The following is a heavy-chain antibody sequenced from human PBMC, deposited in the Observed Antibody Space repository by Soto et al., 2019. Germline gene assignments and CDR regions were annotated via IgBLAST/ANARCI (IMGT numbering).Heavy chain of an antibody. V-gene: IGHV3-23*01. CDR2: ISGSGGST. D-gene: IGHD3-22*01. CDR1: GFTFSSYA. J-gene: IGHJ4*02. CDR3: AKIPLVFYDSSGYLLPYFDY. Sequence: GGSLRLSCAASGFTFSSYAISWVRQAPGKGLEWVSAISGSGGSTYYADSVKGRFTISRDNSKNTLYLQMNSLRAEDTAVYYCAKIPLVFYDSSGYLLPYFDYWGQGTLVTVSS.